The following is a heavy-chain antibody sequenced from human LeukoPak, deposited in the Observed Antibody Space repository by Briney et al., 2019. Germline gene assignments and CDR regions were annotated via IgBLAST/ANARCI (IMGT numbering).Heavy chain of an antibody. D-gene: IGHD2-15*01. V-gene: IGHV3-21*01. J-gene: IGHJ4*02. CDR3: ASSYCSGGSCGYYFDY. Sequence: PGGSLRLSCAAPGFTFSSYSMNWVRQAPGKGVEWVSSISSSSSYIYYADSVKGRFTLSRDNPKNSLYLQINSLRAEDTAVYYCASSYCSGGSCGYYFDYWGQGTLVTVSS. CDR1: GFTFSSYS. CDR2: ISSSSSYI.